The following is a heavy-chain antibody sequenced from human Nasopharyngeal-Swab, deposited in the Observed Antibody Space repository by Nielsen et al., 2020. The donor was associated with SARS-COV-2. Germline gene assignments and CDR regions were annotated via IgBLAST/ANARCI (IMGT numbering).Heavy chain of an antibody. V-gene: IGHV3-30*18. D-gene: IGHD3-22*01. CDR3: AKGSYYYDSYGAFDI. CDR1: GFTFSSYG. J-gene: IGHJ3*02. Sequence: GGSLRLSCAASGFTFSSYGMYWVRQAPGKGLEWVAVISYDGSNKYYADSVKGRFTISRDNSKNTLYLQMNSLRAEDTAVYYCAKGSYYYDSYGAFDIWGRGTMVTVSS. CDR2: ISYDGSNK.